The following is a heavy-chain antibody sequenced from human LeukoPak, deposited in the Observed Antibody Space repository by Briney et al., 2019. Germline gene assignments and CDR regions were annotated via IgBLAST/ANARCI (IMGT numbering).Heavy chain of an antibody. CDR1: GFTFDDYA. Sequence: PGGSLRLSCAASGFTFDDYAMHWVRQAPGKGLEWVSGISWISGSIGYADSVKGRFTISRDNAKNSLYLQMNSLRAEDTALYYCAKEKSIAARPDAFDIWGQGTMVTVSS. CDR3: AKEKSIAARPDAFDI. D-gene: IGHD6-6*01. J-gene: IGHJ3*02. CDR2: ISWISGSI. V-gene: IGHV3-9*01.